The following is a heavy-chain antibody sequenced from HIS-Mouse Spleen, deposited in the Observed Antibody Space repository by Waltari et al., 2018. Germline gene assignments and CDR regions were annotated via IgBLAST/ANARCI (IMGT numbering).Heavy chain of an antibody. CDR3: ARDLELDAFDI. Sequence: EVQLVESGGGLVQPGGSLRLSCAASGCTFSSYWMHWVRQAPGKGLVWVSRINSEGSSTSYADSVKGRFTISRDNAKNTLYLQMNSLRAEDTAVYYCARDLELDAFDIWGQGTMVTVSS. J-gene: IGHJ3*02. CDR1: GCTFSSYW. D-gene: IGHD1-1*01. CDR2: INSEGSST. V-gene: IGHV3-74*01.